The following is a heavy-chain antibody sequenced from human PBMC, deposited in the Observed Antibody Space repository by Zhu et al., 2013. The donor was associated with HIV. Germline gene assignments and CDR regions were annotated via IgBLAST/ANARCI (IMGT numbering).Heavy chain of an antibody. CDR1: GYTFTGYY. CDR3: ARGPYYYDSSGYSNWFDP. Sequence: QVQLVQSGAEVKKPGASVKVSCKASGYTFTGYYMHWVRQAPGQGLEWMGWINPNSGGTNYAQKFQGWVTMTRDTSISTAYMELSRLRSDDTAVYYCARGPYYYDSSGYSNWFDPWGPGNPGHRL. D-gene: IGHD3-22*01. CDR2: INPNSGGT. J-gene: IGHJ5*02. V-gene: IGHV1-2*04.